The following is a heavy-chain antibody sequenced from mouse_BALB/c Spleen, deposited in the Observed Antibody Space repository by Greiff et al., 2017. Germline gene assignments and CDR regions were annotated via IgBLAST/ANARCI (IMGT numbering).Heavy chain of an antibody. V-gene: IGHV5-17*02. Sequence: EVNVVESGGGLVQPGGSRKLSCAASGFTFSSFGMHWVRQAPEKGLEWVAYISSGSSTIYYADTVKGRFTISRDNPKNTLFLQMTSLRSEDTAMYYCASIYGSSYGFDYWGQGTTLTVSS. J-gene: IGHJ2*01. CDR3: ASIYGSSYGFDY. CDR2: ISSGSSTI. D-gene: IGHD1-1*01. CDR1: GFTFSSFG.